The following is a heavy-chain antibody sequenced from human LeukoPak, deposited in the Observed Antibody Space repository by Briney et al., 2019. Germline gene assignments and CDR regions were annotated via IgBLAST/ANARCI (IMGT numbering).Heavy chain of an antibody. CDR2: IYWDDDK. Sequence: SGPTLVNPTQTLTLTCTFTGLSRSTSGVGVGWIRQPPGKALEWLALIYWDDDKSYSPALKSRLTITKDTSKNQVVLTMTNMDPVDTATYYCAQRRATINIFDYWGQGTLVTVSS. CDR3: AQRRATINIFDY. J-gene: IGHJ4*02. CDR1: GLSRSTSGVG. D-gene: IGHD5-12*01. V-gene: IGHV2-5*02.